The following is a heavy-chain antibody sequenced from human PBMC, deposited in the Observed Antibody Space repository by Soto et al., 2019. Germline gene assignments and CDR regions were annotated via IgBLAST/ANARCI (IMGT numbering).Heavy chain of an antibody. V-gene: IGHV3-30-3*01. CDR3: AREGTMIVVVSDAFDI. CDR2: ISYDGSNK. J-gene: IGHJ3*02. CDR1: GFTFSSYA. Sequence: GGSLRLSCAASGFTFSSYAMHWVRQAPGKGLEWVAVISYDGSNKYYADSVKGRFTISRDNSKNTLYLQMNSLRAEDTAVYYCAREGTMIVVVSDAFDIWGQGTMVTVSS. D-gene: IGHD3-22*01.